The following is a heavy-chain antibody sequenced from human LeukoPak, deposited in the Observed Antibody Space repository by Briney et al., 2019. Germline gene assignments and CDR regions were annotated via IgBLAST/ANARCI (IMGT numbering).Heavy chain of an antibody. CDR2: IYYSGST. Sequence: SETLSLTCTVSGGSISTSNYYWGWIRQPPGKGLEYIGSIYYSGSTYYNPSLKSRVTISVDTSKNQFSLKLSSVTAADTAVYYCARGSPYHYWGQGTLVTVSS. CDR1: GGSISTSNYY. V-gene: IGHV4-39*01. CDR3: ARGSPYHY. D-gene: IGHD2-2*01. J-gene: IGHJ4*02.